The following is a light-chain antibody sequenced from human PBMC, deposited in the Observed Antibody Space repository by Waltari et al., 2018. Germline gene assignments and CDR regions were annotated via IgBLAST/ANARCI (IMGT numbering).Light chain of an antibody. V-gene: IGLV3-19*01. CDR3: SSRNGRANQVV. CDR1: SLRTTY. CDR2: GKD. J-gene: IGLJ3*02. Sequence: SSELTQYTAVSVALGQTVRFTCPGYSLRTTYASWYQVKPGQAPVLVIYGKDKRPSGIPDRISGYSSGTTSSLTITGAQAEDEADYYCSSRNGRANQVVFAGGTKVTVL.